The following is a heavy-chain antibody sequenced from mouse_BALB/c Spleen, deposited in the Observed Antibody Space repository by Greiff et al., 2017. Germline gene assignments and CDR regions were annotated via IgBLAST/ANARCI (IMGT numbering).Heavy chain of an antibody. Sequence: EVKLMESGGGLVQPGGSLKLSCAASGFTFSSYTMSWVRQTPEKRLEWVAYISNGGGSTYYPDTVKGRFTISRDNAKNPLYLQMSSLKSEDTAMYYCARQGSGPAWFAYWGQGTLVTVSA. V-gene: IGHV5-12-2*01. CDR2: ISNGGGST. CDR3: ARQGSGPAWFAY. CDR1: GFTFSSYT. D-gene: IGHD3-1*01. J-gene: IGHJ3*01.